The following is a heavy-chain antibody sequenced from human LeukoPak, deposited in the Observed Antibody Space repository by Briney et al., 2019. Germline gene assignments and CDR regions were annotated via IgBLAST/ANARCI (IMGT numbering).Heavy chain of an antibody. CDR1: GFTFSSYG. V-gene: IGHV3-33*01. CDR2: IWYDGSNK. Sequence: GRSLRLSCAASGFTFSSYGMHWVRQAPGKGLEWVAVIWYDGSNKYYADSVKGRFTISRDNSKNTLYLQMNSLRAEDTAVYYCARDDYYGSGGMINWGQGTLVTVSS. J-gene: IGHJ4*02. CDR3: ARDDYYGSGGMIN. D-gene: IGHD3-10*01.